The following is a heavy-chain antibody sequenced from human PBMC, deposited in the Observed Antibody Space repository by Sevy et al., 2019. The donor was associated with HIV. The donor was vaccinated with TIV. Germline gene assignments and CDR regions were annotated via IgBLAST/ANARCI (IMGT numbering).Heavy chain of an antibody. CDR1: GGSFSGYY. Sequence: SETLSLTCAVYGGSFSGYYWSWIRQPPGKGLEWIGEINHSGSTNYNPSLKSRVTISVDTSKNQFSLKLSSVTAADTAVYYCASQGWFGEPYYYYYMDVWDKGTTVTVSS. J-gene: IGHJ6*03. D-gene: IGHD3-10*01. CDR2: INHSGST. CDR3: ASQGWFGEPYYYYYMDV. V-gene: IGHV4-34*01.